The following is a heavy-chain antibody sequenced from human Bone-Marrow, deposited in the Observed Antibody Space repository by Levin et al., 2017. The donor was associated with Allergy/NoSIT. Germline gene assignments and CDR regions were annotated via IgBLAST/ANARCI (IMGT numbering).Heavy chain of an antibody. Sequence: SETLSLTCTVSGGSISSSSYYWGWIRQPPGKGLEWIGSIYYSGSTYYNPSLKSRVTISVDTSKNQFSLKLSSVTAADTAVYYCARQGSSWSWRGAFDSWGQGTMVTVSS. D-gene: IGHD6-13*01. V-gene: IGHV4-39*01. CDR1: GGSISSSSYY. CDR2: IYYSGST. CDR3: ARQGSSWSWRGAFDS. J-gene: IGHJ3*02.